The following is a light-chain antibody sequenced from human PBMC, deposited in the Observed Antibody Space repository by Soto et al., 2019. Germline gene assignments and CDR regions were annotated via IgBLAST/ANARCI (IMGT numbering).Light chain of an antibody. Sequence: EIVLTQSPGTLSVSPGERATLSCTASQSLRSNFLDWYQQKPGQAPRLLIYDASSRAAGIPDRFSGSGSGTDFTLTITRLEPEDFAVYHCQQYDGSPRTYGQGTKVEIK. CDR2: DAS. J-gene: IGKJ1*01. CDR1: QSLRSNF. V-gene: IGKV3-20*01. CDR3: QQYDGSPRT.